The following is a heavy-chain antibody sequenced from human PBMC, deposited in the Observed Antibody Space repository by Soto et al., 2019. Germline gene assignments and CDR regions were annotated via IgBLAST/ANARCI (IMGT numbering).Heavy chain of an antibody. V-gene: IGHV2-5*02. CDR1: GFSLSTSGVG. Sequence: QITLKESGPTLVNPTQTLTLTCTFSGFSLSTSGVGVGWIRQPPGKALEWLALIYWDDDKRYSPSLKSRLTSTKDTSKNQVVLTMTNMDPVDTATYYCAHSHYDYIWGSYRYLHFDYWGQGTLVTVSS. CDR2: IYWDDDK. D-gene: IGHD3-16*02. J-gene: IGHJ4*02. CDR3: AHSHYDYIWGSYRYLHFDY.